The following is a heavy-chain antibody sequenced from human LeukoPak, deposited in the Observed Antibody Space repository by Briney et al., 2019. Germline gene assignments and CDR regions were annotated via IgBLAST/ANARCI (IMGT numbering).Heavy chain of an antibody. CDR1: GFTFNTYA. J-gene: IGHJ4*02. CDR3: AKRYFGNYYFDS. CDR2: ISGSGDST. Sequence: GGSLRLSCAASGFTFNTYAMSWVRQAPGKGLEWVSAISGSGDSTYYADSVKGRFTISRDNSKNTLYLQMNSLRAEDTAVYYCAKRYFGNYYFDSWGQGTVVTVSS. D-gene: IGHD3-9*01. V-gene: IGHV3-23*01.